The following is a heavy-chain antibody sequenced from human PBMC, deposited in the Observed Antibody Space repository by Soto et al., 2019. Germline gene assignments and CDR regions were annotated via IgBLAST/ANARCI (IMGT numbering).Heavy chain of an antibody. Sequence: PGGSLRLSCAASGFTFSSYWMHWVRQAPGKGLVWVSRINSDGSSTSYADSVKGRFTTSRDNAKNTLYLQMNSLRAEDTAVYYCARVCYDILTGRSCGFDPWGQGTLVTVSS. CDR1: GFTFSSYW. CDR3: ARVCYDILTGRSCGFDP. J-gene: IGHJ5*02. D-gene: IGHD3-9*01. CDR2: INSDGSST. V-gene: IGHV3-74*01.